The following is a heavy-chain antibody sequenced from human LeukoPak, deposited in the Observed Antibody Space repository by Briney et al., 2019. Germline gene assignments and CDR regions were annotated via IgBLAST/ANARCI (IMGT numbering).Heavy chain of an antibody. CDR2: ITSGDST. CDR1: GFTFSNYG. J-gene: IGHJ6*03. CDR3: AKDGGGTIFGMVIIVHYMDV. Sequence: GGSLRLSCAASGFTFSNYGMHWVRQAPGKGLEWVSTITSGDSTYYADSVKGRFTISRDNSKNTLYLQMNSLRAEDTALYYCAKDGGGTIFGMVIIVHYMDVWGKGTSVTVSS. V-gene: IGHV3-23*01. D-gene: IGHD3-3*01.